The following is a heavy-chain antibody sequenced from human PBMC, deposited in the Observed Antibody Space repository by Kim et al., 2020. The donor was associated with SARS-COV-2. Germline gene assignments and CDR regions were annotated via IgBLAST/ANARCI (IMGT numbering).Heavy chain of an antibody. Sequence: GGSLRLSCAASGFTFSSYGMHWVRQAPGKGLEWVAVIWYDGSNKYYADSVKGRFTISRDNSKNTLYLQMNSLRAEDTAVYYCAREPPGYGDYERFDYWGQGTLVTVSS. J-gene: IGHJ4*02. CDR3: AREPPGYGDYERFDY. CDR1: GFTFSSYG. V-gene: IGHV3-33*08. CDR2: IWYDGSNK. D-gene: IGHD4-17*01.